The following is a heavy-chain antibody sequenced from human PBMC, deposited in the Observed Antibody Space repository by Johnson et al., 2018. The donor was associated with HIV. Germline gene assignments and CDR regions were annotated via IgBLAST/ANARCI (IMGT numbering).Heavy chain of an antibody. CDR1: GFTFRSYW. V-gene: IGHV3-7*05. Sequence: VQVVESGGGLVQPGGSLRLSCVASGFTFRSYWMNWVRQAPGKGPQWLANIQHDGIEIYYDDSVKGRFTISRDNAKNALYLQMNSLRVEDTAIDYCARGWGGQQPIWGQGTMVTVSS. CDR2: IQHDGIEI. J-gene: IGHJ3*02. CDR3: ARGWGGQQPI. D-gene: IGHD3-16*01.